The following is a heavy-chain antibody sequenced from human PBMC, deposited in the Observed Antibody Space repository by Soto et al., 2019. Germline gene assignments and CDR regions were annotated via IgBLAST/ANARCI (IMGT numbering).Heavy chain of an antibody. J-gene: IGHJ4*02. Sequence: QVQLVQSGVEVKKPGASVKVSCKASGYTFSNYGISWVRQAPGQGLEWMGWFSSYNGDARYAQNLQGRVTMTTDTSTSTAYMELWSMSSDDTAVYYCAREDSGGLDYWGQGTLVTVSS. CDR2: FSSYNGDA. CDR3: AREDSGGLDY. V-gene: IGHV1-18*01. D-gene: IGHD1-26*01. CDR1: GYTFSNYG.